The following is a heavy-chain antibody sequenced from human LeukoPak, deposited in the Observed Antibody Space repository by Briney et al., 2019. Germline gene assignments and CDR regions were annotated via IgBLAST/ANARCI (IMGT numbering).Heavy chain of an antibody. D-gene: IGHD1-26*01. Sequence: PGESLRLSCAASGFTFSNAWMSWVRQAPGKGLEWVGRIKSKTDGGTTDYAAPVKGRFTISRDDSKNTLYLQMNSLKTEDTAVYYCTTLRIVGATIPDYWGQGTLVTVSS. CDR3: TTLRIVGATIPDY. V-gene: IGHV3-15*01. J-gene: IGHJ4*02. CDR1: GFTFSNAW. CDR2: IKSKTDGGTT.